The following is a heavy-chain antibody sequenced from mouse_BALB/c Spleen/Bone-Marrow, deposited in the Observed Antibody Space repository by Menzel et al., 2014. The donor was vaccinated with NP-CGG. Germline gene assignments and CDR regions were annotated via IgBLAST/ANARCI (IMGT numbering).Heavy chain of an antibody. V-gene: IGHV14-3*02. CDR3: AFYYYGSSLFAY. J-gene: IGHJ3*01. Sequence: VQLQQSGAELVKPGASVKLSCTASGFNIKDTYMHWVKQRPEQGLEWIGRIDPANGNTKYDPKFQGKATITADTSSNTAYLQLSSLTSGDTAVYYCAFYYYGSSLFAYWGQGTLVTVSA. CDR2: IDPANGNT. CDR1: GFNIKDTY. D-gene: IGHD1-1*01.